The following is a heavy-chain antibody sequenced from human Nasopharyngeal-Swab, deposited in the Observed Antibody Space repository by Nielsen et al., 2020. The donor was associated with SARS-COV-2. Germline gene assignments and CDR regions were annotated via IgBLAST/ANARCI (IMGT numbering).Heavy chain of an antibody. CDR3: ARGCVLTGPSCYYYGMDV. J-gene: IGHJ6*02. V-gene: IGHV3-21*01. CDR1: GFTFTTYS. CDR2: ISSTSSYI. D-gene: IGHD3-9*01. Sequence: GKSLKISCAASGFTFTTYSMNWVRQAPGKGLEWVSSISSTSSYIYYADSVKGRFTISRDNAKNSLFVQMNSLRAEDTAVYYCARGCVLTGPSCYYYGMDVWGQGTTVTVSS.